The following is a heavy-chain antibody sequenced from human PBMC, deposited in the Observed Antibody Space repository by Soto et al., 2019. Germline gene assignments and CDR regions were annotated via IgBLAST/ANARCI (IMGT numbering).Heavy chain of an antibody. CDR1: GGSISSYY. J-gene: IGHJ3*02. Sequence: PSETLSLTCTVSGGSISSYYWSWIRQPPGKGLEWIGYIYYSGSTNYNPSLKSRVTISVDTSKNQFSLKLSSVTAADTAVYYCARTYDSSGPNAGGPGVDIWGQETMVTVS. D-gene: IGHD3-22*01. CDR2: IYYSGST. CDR3: ARTYDSSGPNAGGPGVDI. V-gene: IGHV4-59*01.